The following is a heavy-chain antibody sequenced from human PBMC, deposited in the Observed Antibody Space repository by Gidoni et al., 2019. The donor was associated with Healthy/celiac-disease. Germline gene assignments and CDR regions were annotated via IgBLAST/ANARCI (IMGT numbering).Heavy chain of an antibody. J-gene: IGHJ6*02. V-gene: IGHV4-4*02. CDR1: GGSISSSNW. CDR2: IYHSGST. CDR3: ARVLVAATRYYYYGMDV. D-gene: IGHD2-15*01. Sequence: QVQLQESGPGLVKPSGTLSLTCAVSGGSISSSNWWSWVRQPPGKGLEWIGEIYHSGSTNYNPSLKSRVTISVDKSKNQFSLKLSSVTAADTAVYYCARVLVAATRYYYYGMDVWGQGTTVTVSS.